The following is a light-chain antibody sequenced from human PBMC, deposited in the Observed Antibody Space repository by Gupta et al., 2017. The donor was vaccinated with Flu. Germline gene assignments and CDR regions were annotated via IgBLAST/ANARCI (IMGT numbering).Light chain of an antibody. V-gene: IGLV3-25*03. Sequence: QTARITCSGAAVPNHYVYWFQQKPGPAPTLLIYKDTERPSGFPERFSGSDSGTTATLDITGVQTGDEADYYCPSGDRSRTNYVFGTGTKVTVL. CDR1: AVPNHY. CDR2: KDT. J-gene: IGLJ1*01. CDR3: PSGDRSRTNYV.